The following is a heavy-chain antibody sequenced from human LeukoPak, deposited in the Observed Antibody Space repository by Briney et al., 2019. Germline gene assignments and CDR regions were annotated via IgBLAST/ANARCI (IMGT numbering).Heavy chain of an antibody. Sequence: GGSLRLSCAASGFTFSDYYMSWIRQAPGKGLEWVSYISSASTTIDYADSVKGRFTISRDNAKKSLYLQMNGLRAEDTAVYYCARSNYTTVTTWYYFDFWGQGALVTVSS. CDR2: ISSASTTI. V-gene: IGHV3-11*01. CDR3: ARSNYTTVTTWYYFDF. D-gene: IGHD4-11*01. CDR1: GFTFSDYY. J-gene: IGHJ4*02.